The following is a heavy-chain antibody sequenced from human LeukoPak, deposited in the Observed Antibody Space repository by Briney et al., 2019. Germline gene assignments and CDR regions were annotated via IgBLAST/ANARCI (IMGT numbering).Heavy chain of an antibody. CDR1: GFTFSSYA. CDR3: AARSSGNPYF. CDR2: ISSSGRNI. Sequence: GGSLRLSCAASGFTFSSYAMSWVRQAPGKGPEWVSAISSSGRNIYYADSVKGRFTISRDNSKNTLYLQMNSLRVEDTAVYYCAARSSGNPYFWGQGTLVTVSS. D-gene: IGHD1-26*01. V-gene: IGHV3-23*01. J-gene: IGHJ4*02.